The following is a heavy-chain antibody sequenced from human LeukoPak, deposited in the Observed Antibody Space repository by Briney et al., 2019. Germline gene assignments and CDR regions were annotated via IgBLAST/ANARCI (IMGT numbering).Heavy chain of an antibody. CDR1: GGSISSSSYY. CDR2: IYYSGST. CDR3: ARLSRSGSSDY. J-gene: IGHJ4*02. D-gene: IGHD3-10*01. Sequence: ASETLSLTCTVSGGSISSSSYYWGWIRQPPGKGLEWIGSIYYSGSTYYNPSLESRVTISVDTSKNQFSLKLSSVTAADTAVYYCARLSRSGSSDYWGQGTLVTVSS. V-gene: IGHV4-39*01.